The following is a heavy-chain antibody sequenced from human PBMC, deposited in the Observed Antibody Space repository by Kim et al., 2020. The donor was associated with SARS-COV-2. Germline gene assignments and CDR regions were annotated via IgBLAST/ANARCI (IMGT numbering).Heavy chain of an antibody. V-gene: IGHV1-18*01. D-gene: IGHD4-17*01. CDR3: ARVDYGDYYFDY. Sequence: NYAPKLQGRVTMTTDPSTSTAYMELRSLRSDDTAVYYCARVDYGDYYFDYWGQGTLVTVSS. J-gene: IGHJ4*02.